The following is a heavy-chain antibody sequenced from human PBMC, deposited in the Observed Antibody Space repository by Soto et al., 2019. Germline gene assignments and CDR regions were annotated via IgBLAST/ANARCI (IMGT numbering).Heavy chain of an antibody. D-gene: IGHD2-21*02. CDR2: ITSTSTYI. CDR3: ARDGARDRGDKGFDY. J-gene: IGHJ4*02. CDR1: GVTFRSYS. V-gene: IGHV3-21*01. Sequence: GGDLGHSCGGSGVTFRSYSKHWVRQAPGKGLQRVSSITSTSTYIYYTDSLKGRFTISRDNANNSLFLQMNSLGPGDTAVYYCARDGARDRGDKGFDYWGQGTVVTASA.